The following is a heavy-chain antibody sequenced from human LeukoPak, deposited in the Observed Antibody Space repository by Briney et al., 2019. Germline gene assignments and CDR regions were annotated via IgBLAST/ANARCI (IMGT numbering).Heavy chain of an antibody. CDR3: ARGIMTPYYMDV. Sequence: GTLSLTCAVSGGSISSSNWWSWVRQPPGKGLEWVSFISSSSYIYYADSVKGRFTISRDNAKKSLYLQMNSLRAEDTAVYYCARGIMTPYYMDVWGGGTTVTVSS. V-gene: IGHV3-21*01. CDR2: ISSSSYI. D-gene: IGHD3-16*01. J-gene: IGHJ6*03. CDR1: GGSISSSN.